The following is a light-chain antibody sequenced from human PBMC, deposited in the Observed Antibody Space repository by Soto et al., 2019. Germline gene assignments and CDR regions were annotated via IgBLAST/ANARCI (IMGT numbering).Light chain of an antibody. J-gene: IGKJ1*01. V-gene: IGKV3-20*01. CDR3: QQYGSSSTWK. Sequence: IVLTHSPGTLPLSPWERATLSCRSSQSITSSYLAWYQQKPGQAPRLLIYGASSRATGTPDRFSGSGSGTDFTLTISRLEPEDFAVYYCQQYGSSSTWKFGQGTKVDIK. CDR2: GAS. CDR1: QSITSSY.